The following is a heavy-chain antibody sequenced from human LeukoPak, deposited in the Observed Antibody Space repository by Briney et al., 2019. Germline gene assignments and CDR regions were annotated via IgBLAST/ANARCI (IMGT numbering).Heavy chain of an antibody. CDR2: IKQDGSEK. CDR1: GFTFSSYW. V-gene: IGHV3-7*01. Sequence: PGGSLRLSCAASGFTFSSYWMSWVRQAPGKGLEWVVNIKQDGSEKYYVDSVKGRFTISRDNAKNSLCLQMNSLRAEDTAVYYCARDPPYSGSHASATYTDYWGQGTLVTVSS. J-gene: IGHJ4*02. CDR3: ARDPPYSGSHASATYTDY. D-gene: IGHD6-6*01.